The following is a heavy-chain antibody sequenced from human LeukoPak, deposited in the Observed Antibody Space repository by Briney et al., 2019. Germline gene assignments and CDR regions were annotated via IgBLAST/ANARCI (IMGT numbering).Heavy chain of an antibody. J-gene: IGHJ3*02. Sequence: PGGSLRLSCAASGFTFSSYGMHWVRQAPGKGLEWVAVISYDGSNKFYADSVKGRFTISRDNSKNTLYLQMNSLRAEDTAVYFCAKDLRGYYDSSGPRPDAFDIWGQGTMVTVSA. CDR1: GFTFSSYG. CDR2: ISYDGSNK. D-gene: IGHD3-22*01. CDR3: AKDLRGYYDSSGPRPDAFDI. V-gene: IGHV3-30*18.